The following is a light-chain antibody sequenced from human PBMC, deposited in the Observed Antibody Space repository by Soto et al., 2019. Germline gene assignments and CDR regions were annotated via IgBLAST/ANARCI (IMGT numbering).Light chain of an antibody. Sequence: DIQMTQSPSTLSASVGDRVTITCRASQSISSWLAWYQQKPRKAPKLLIYDASSLESGVPSRFSGSGSGTEFTITISSLQPDDFASYYYQQYNSYSAFGQGTKVDIK. J-gene: IGKJ1*01. CDR3: QQYNSYSA. CDR2: DAS. CDR1: QSISSW. V-gene: IGKV1-5*01.